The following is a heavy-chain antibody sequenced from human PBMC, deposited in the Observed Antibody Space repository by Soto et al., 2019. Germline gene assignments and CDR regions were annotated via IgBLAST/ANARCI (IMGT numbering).Heavy chain of an antibody. D-gene: IGHD3-22*01. CDR2: INAGNGNT. CDR3: ARGYYDSSGYYLRAPYFDY. J-gene: IGHJ4*02. CDR1: GYTFTSYA. Sequence: ASVKVSCKASGYTFTSYAMHWVRQAPGQRLEWMGWINAGNGNTKYSQMFQGRVTITRDTSASTAYMELSSLRSEDTAVYYCARGYYDSSGYYLRAPYFDYWGQGTLVTVSS. V-gene: IGHV1-3*01.